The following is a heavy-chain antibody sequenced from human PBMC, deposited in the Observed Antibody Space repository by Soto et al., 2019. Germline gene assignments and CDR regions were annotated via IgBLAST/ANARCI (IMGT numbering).Heavy chain of an antibody. CDR2: ISYDGSNK. CDR3: ASGLQGGSQRGYFDY. CDR1: GFTFSSYS. D-gene: IGHD1-26*01. Sequence: QVQLVESGGGVGQPGRSLRVSCAASGFTFSSYSMHWVRQAPGKGLEWVAVISYDGSNKYYADSVKGRFTISRDNSENTLYLQMNSLRTEDTAVYYCASGLQGGSQRGYFDYWGQGTLVTVSS. J-gene: IGHJ4*02. V-gene: IGHV3-30-3*01.